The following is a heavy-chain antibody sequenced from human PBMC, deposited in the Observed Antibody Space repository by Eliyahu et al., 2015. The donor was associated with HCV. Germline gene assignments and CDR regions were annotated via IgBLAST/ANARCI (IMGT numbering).Heavy chain of an antibody. J-gene: IGHJ4*01. CDR3: AREYSSGYYQFDY. CDR1: GFTFSKYA. D-gene: IGHD3-22*01. CDR2: IAYDGSNK. V-gene: IGHV3-30-3*01. Sequence: QVQLVESGGGVVQPGRSLXLSCAAXGFTFSKYAIHWVRQAPGKGLEWVAVIAYDGSNKYXADSVKGRFTISRDNSKNTLYLQMNSLRAEDTAVYYCAREYSSGYYQFDYWGQGTLVTVSS.